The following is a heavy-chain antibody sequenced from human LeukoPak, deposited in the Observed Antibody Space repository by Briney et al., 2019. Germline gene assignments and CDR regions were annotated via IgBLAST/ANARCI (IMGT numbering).Heavy chain of an antibody. J-gene: IGHJ4*02. CDR3: ARDKRVGAINFDY. CDR2: ISSSGSAI. D-gene: IGHD1-26*01. CDR1: GFTFSSYE. V-gene: IGHV3-48*03. Sequence: GGSLRLSCAASGFTFSSYEMNWVRQAPGKGLEWVSYISSSGSAIYYADSVEGRLTISRDNAENSLYLQMNSLRAEDTAVYYCARDKRVGAINFDYWGQGTLVTVSS.